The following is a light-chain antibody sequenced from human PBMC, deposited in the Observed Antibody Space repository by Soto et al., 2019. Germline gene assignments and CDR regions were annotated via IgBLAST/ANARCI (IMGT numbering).Light chain of an antibody. CDR2: SDN. V-gene: IGLV1-44*01. CDR1: SSNIGSNA. CDR3: SVWDDSLNGPV. J-gene: IGLJ3*02. Sequence: QAVVTQPPSASGTPGQRVTISCSGSSSNIGSNAVNWYQQLPGTAPKLFIYSDNQRPSGVPDRVSGSKSATSASLAISGLQSDDEADYFCSVWDDSLNGPVFGGGTKLTV.